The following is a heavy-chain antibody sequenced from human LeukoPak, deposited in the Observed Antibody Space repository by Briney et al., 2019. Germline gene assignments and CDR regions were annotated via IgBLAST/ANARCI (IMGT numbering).Heavy chain of an antibody. V-gene: IGHV1-69*05. J-gene: IGHJ5*02. Sequence: SVKDSCKASGGTFSSYAISWVRQAPGQGLEWMGRIIPIFGTANYAQKFQGSVTITTDESTSTAYMELSSLRSEDTAVYYCARTGDYDILTGYSSSWFDPWGQGTLVTVSS. CDR2: IIPIFGTA. CDR1: GGTFSSYA. D-gene: IGHD3-9*01. CDR3: ARTGDYDILTGYSSSWFDP.